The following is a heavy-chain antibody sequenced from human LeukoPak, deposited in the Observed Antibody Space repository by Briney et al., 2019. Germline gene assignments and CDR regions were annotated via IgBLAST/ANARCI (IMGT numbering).Heavy chain of an antibody. CDR2: IYYSGST. CDR3: ARDKKDYYDSSGYYYFAFDI. D-gene: IGHD3-22*01. J-gene: IGHJ3*02. Sequence: MASETLSLTCTVSGGSIRSYYWSWIRQPPGKGLEWIGYIYYSGSTNYNPSLKSRVTISVDTSKNQFSLKLSSVTAADTAVYYCARDKKDYYDSSGYYYFAFDILGQGTMVNVSS. CDR1: GGSIRSYY. V-gene: IGHV4-59*01.